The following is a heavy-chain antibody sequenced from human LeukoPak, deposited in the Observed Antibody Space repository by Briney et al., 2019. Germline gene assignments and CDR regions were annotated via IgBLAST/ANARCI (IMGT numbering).Heavy chain of an antibody. V-gene: IGHV3-30-3*01. CDR2: ISYDGSNK. J-gene: IGHJ4*02. CDR1: GFTFSSYA. Sequence: PGRSLRLSCAASGFTFSSYAMHWVRQAPGKGLEWVVVISYDGSNKYHADSVKGRFTISRDNSKNTLYLQMNSLRAEDTAVYYCARYSSSSVYWGQGTLVTVSS. D-gene: IGHD6-6*01. CDR3: ARYSSSSVY.